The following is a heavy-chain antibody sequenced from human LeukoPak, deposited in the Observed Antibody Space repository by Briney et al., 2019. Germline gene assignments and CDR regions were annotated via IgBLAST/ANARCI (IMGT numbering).Heavy chain of an antibody. CDR1: GGSISSYY. CDR3: ARAGGTGTYGMDV. J-gene: IGHJ6*02. Sequence: SETLSLTCTVSGGSISSYYWSWIRQPPGKGLEWIGYIYCSGSTNYNPSLKSRVTISVDTSKNQFSLKLSSVTAADTAVYYCARAGGTGTYGMDVWGQGTTVTVSS. V-gene: IGHV4-59*01. CDR2: IYCSGST. D-gene: IGHD3-10*01.